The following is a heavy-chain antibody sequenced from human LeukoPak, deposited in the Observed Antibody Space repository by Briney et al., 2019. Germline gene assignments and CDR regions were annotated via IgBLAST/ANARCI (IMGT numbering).Heavy chain of an antibody. CDR2: INQDGSAR. CDR1: EFAFSRFW. J-gene: IGHJ4*02. D-gene: IGHD1-1*01. V-gene: IGHV3-7*01. Sequence: GGSLRLSCVASEFAFSRFWMSWVRQAPGKGLKWVAHINQDGSARYYVDSVKGRFTISRDNAKNSLFLQMNSLRAEDTAMYYCARGRTRLDYWGQGTLVTVSS. CDR3: ARGRTRLDY.